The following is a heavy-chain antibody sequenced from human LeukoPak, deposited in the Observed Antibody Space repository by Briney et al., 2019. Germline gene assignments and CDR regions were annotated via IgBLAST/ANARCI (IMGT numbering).Heavy chain of an antibody. CDR1: GFTFSSYS. CDR2: ISSSSSTI. D-gene: IGHD1-26*01. CDR3: ARDTSWAFDI. V-gene: IGHV3-48*01. Sequence: GGSLRLSCAASGFTFSSYSMNWVRQAPGKGLEWVSYISSSSSTIHYADSVKGRFTISRDNAKNSLYLQMNSLRVEDTALYYCARDTSWAFDIWGQGTMVTVSS. J-gene: IGHJ3*02.